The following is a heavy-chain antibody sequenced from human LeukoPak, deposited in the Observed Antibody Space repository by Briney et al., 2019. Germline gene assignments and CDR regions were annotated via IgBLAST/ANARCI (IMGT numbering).Heavy chain of an antibody. CDR1: GASISSGGYY. Sequence: SETLSLTCTVSGASISSGGYYWSWIRQPPGKGLEWIGYIYHSGSTYYNPSLKSRVTISVDTSKNQFSLNLNSVTAADTAVYYCARGYGSGSYYGYWGQGTLVTVSS. V-gene: IGHV4-30-2*01. CDR3: ARGYGSGSYYGY. CDR2: IYHSGST. D-gene: IGHD3-10*01. J-gene: IGHJ4*02.